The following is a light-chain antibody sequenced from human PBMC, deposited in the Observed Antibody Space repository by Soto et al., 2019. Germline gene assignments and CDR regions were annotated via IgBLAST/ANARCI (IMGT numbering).Light chain of an antibody. V-gene: IGKV3-20*01. J-gene: IGKJ2*01. CDR2: GAS. Sequence: EIVLTQSPGTLSLSPGERATLSCRASPSVTNNYLAGYHQRPAQAPRPLIYGASSRATGIPDRFSGSGSGTDFTLTINRLEPEDFAVYYCQLYGGPVTFGQGTKLEIK. CDR3: QLYGGPVT. CDR1: PSVTNNY.